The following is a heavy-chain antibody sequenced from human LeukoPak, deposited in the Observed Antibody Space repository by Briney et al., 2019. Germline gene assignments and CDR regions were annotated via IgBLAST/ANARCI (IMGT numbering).Heavy chain of an antibody. D-gene: IGHD2-21*02. J-gene: IGHJ4*02. CDR3: ARGDDFSGDY. CDR1: GFTFSTYW. V-gene: IGHV3-7*04. CDR2: IHPEGNEK. Sequence: GGSLRLSCTASGFTFSTYWMSWVRQAPREGLEWVANIHPEGNEKYHVDSVKGRFTISRDNAKNSLYLQMNSLRVEDTAVYYCARGDDFSGDYWGQGTLVTVSS.